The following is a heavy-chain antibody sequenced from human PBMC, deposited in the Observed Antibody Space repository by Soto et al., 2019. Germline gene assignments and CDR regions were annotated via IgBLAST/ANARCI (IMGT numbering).Heavy chain of an antibody. CDR1: GGSFSGYY. V-gene: IGHV4-34*01. J-gene: IGHJ5*02. Sequence: PSETLSLTCAVYGGSFSGYYWSWIRQPPGKGLEWIGEINHSGSTNYNPSLKSRVTISVDTSKNQFSLKLSSVTAADTAVYYCARVEYDILTGYYNVSWFDPWGQGTLVTVS. CDR2: INHSGST. D-gene: IGHD3-9*01. CDR3: ARVEYDILTGYYNVSWFDP.